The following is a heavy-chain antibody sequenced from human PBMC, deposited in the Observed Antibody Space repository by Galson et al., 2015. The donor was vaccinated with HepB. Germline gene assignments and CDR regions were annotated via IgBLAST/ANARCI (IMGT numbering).Heavy chain of an antibody. Sequence: SLRLSCAASGFTFNSYNMNWVRQAPGKGLEWVSSIRSSSSYISYADSVKGRFTISRDNAKNSLYLQMNSLRAEDTAVYYCARTPKAIAAAGKGGPIDYWGQGTLFTVSS. CDR3: ARTPKAIAAAGKGGPIDY. V-gene: IGHV3-21*01. J-gene: IGHJ4*02. CDR2: IRSSSSYI. D-gene: IGHD6-13*01. CDR1: GFTFNSYN.